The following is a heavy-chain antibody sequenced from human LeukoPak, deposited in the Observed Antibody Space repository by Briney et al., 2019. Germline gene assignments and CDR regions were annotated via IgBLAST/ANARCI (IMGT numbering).Heavy chain of an antibody. Sequence: PSETLSLTCAVYGGSFSGYYWSWIRQPPGKGLEWIGEINHSGSTNYNPSLKSRVTISVDTSKNQFSLKLNSVTAADTAVYYCARRTLGLRYFAYAYWGQGTLVTVSS. CDR1: GGSFSGYY. V-gene: IGHV4-34*01. J-gene: IGHJ4*02. CDR2: INHSGST. D-gene: IGHD3-9*01. CDR3: ARRTLGLRYFAYAY.